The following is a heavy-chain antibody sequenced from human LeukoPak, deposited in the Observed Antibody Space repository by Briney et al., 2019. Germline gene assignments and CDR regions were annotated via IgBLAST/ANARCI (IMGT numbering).Heavy chain of an antibody. CDR3: ARDNGRLQLTYFDY. Sequence: GGSLRLSCAASGFTFSSYAMSWVRQAPGKGLEWVSAISGSGGSTYYADSVKGRFTISRDNAKNSLYLQMNSLRAEDTAVYYCARDNGRLQLTYFDYWGQGTLVTVSS. V-gene: IGHV3-23*01. D-gene: IGHD5-24*01. CDR1: GFTFSSYA. J-gene: IGHJ4*02. CDR2: ISGSGGST.